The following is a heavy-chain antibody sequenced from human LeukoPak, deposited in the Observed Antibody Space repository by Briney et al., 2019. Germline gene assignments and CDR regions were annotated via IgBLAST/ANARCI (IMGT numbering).Heavy chain of an antibody. CDR3: ASGVVPAATFDY. D-gene: IGHD2-2*01. J-gene: IGHJ4*02. CDR2: INPSGGST. Sequence: ASVKVSCKASGYTFTSYGISWVRQAPGQGLEWMGIINPSGGSTSYAQKFQGRVTMTRDTSTSTVYMELSSLRSEDTAVYYCASGVVPAATFDYWGQGTLVTVSS. V-gene: IGHV1-46*01. CDR1: GYTFTSYG.